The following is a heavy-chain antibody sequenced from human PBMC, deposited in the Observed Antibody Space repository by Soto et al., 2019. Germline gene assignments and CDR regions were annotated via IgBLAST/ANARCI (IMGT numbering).Heavy chain of an antibody. D-gene: IGHD3-16*02. Sequence: QAQLVESGGGLVKPGGSLRLSCAASGFTFSDYYMSWIRQAPRKGLEWLSYISSSGTTIYYADSVKGRFTISRDHAKNSLSLQMSSLRAEDTAMYYRARDSVRLHLGDLSLYGYFDLWGRGTLVTVSS. V-gene: IGHV3-11*01. J-gene: IGHJ2*01. CDR2: ISSSGTTI. CDR3: ARDSVRLHLGDLSLYGYFDL. CDR1: GFTFSDYY.